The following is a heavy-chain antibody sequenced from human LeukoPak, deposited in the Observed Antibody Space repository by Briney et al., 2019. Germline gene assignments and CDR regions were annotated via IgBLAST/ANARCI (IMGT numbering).Heavy chain of an antibody. CDR3: ARRTSPYGDLNWFDP. V-gene: IGHV4-4*02. J-gene: IGHJ5*02. D-gene: IGHD4-17*01. Sequence: SETLSLTCAVSGGSISSSNWWSWVRQPPGKGLEWIGEIYHSGSTNYNPSLKSRVTISVDTSKNQFSLKLSSVTAADTAVYYCARRTSPYGDLNWFDPWGQGTLVTVSP. CDR2: IYHSGST. CDR1: GGSISSSNW.